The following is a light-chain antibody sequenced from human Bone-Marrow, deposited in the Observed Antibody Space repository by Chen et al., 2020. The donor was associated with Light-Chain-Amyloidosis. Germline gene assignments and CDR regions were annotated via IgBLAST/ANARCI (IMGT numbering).Light chain of an antibody. J-gene: IGLJ2*01. CDR1: ALPTKY. CDR3: QSADSSGTYEVI. CDR2: RDT. V-gene: IGLV3-25*03. Sequence: SYEPTQPPSVSVSPGPTARIPCSGAALPTKYAYWYQQKPGQAPVLVIHRDTERPSGISERFSGSSSGTTATLTISGVQAEDEADYHCQSADSSGTYEVIFGGGTKLTVL.